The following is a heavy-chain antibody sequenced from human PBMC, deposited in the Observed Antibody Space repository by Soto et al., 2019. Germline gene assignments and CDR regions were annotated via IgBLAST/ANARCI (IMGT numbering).Heavy chain of an antibody. J-gene: IGHJ4*02. D-gene: IGHD4-17*01. CDR3: ARELTSLGELDS. CDR2: VSRDGNTK. CDR1: GFIFFDYA. Sequence: QVQLVESGGDVVQPGTSPRLSCVASGFIFFDYAIQWVRQAPGKGLDWVAVVSRDGNTKYYADSVRGRFTISRDNSKNTVFLHINILRPEDTARYYCARELTSLGELDSWGQGTLVTVSP. V-gene: IGHV3-30-3*01.